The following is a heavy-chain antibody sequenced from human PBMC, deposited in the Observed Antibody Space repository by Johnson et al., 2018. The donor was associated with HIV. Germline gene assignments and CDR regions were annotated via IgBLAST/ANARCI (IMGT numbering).Heavy chain of an antibody. J-gene: IGHJ3*02. CDR3: ARPGSSGWYPDAFDI. CDR2: ISYDGSNK. D-gene: IGHD6-19*01. V-gene: IGHV3-30-3*01. Sequence: VQLVESGGGVVQPGRSLRLSCAASGFTFSSYAMHWVRQAPGKGLEWVAVISYDGSNKYYADSVKGRFTISRDNSKNTLYLQMNSLRAEDTAVYYCARPGSSGWYPDAFDIWGQGTMVTVSS. CDR1: GFTFSSYA.